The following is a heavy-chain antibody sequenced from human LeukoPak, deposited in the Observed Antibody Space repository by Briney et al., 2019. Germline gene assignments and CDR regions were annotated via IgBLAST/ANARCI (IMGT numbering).Heavy chain of an antibody. V-gene: IGHV1-69*06. CDR3: ARAILTGFSPDYYYYYYMDV. CDR2: IIPIFGTA. CDR1: GGTFSSYA. D-gene: IGHD3-9*01. Sequence: ASVKVSCKASGGTFSSYAISWVRQAPGQGLEWMGGIIPIFGTANYAQKFQGRVTITADKSTSTAYMELSSLRSEDTAVYYCARAILTGFSPDYYYYYYMDVWGKGTTVTVSS. J-gene: IGHJ6*03.